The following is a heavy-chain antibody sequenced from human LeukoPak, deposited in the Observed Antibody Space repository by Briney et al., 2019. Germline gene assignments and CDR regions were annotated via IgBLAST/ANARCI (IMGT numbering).Heavy chain of an antibody. Sequence: SLRLSCAACGFTFGIYGMSWLRQPPGKEPEWVSTINGPGGFTSYADSVRGRFTISRDNSKNTLYLQMNSLSPQDTALYYCAKGGSESESFRFYMDVRGKGTTVTVSS. D-gene: IGHD3-16*01. V-gene: IGHV3-23*01. CDR1: GFTFGIYG. CDR3: AKGGSESESFRFYMDV. J-gene: IGHJ6*03. CDR2: INGPGGFT.